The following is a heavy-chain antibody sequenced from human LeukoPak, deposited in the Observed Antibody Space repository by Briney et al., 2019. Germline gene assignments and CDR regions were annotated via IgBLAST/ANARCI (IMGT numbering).Heavy chain of an antibody. CDR2: ISDDGGNK. CDR3: AKGHSSGWYLDS. CDR1: GFTFITYA. J-gene: IGHJ4*02. D-gene: IGHD6-19*01. Sequence: GGSLRLSCAASGFTFITYAMHWVRQAPGKGLEWVAVISDDGGNKYYADSVKGRFTISRDTSNNTLYLQMNRLRAEDTAVYYCAKGHSSGWYLDSWGQGTLVTVSS. V-gene: IGHV3-30*04.